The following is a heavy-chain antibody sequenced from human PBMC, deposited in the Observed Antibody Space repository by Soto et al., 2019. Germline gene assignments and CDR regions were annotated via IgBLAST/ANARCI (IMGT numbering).Heavy chain of an antibody. CDR3: HGTAMAQGVDY. Sequence: ASETLSPTCAVYGGSFSGYYWSWIRQPPGKGLEWIGEINHSGSTNYNPSLKSRVTISVDTSKNQFSLKLSSVTAADTAVYYCHGTAMAQGVDYWGQGTLVTVSS. D-gene: IGHD5-18*01. CDR2: INHSGST. CDR1: GGSFSGYY. V-gene: IGHV4-34*01. J-gene: IGHJ4*02.